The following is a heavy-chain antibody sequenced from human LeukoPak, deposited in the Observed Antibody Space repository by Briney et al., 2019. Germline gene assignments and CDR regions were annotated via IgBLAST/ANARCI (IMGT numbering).Heavy chain of an antibody. Sequence: GGSLTLSCAASGFTFSSYAMSWVRQAPGKGLEWVSAISGSGGSTYYADSVKGRFTISRDNSKNTLYLQMNSLRAEDTGVYYCAKELRDGYQEVFDAFDIWGQGTMVTVSS. CDR2: ISGSGGST. J-gene: IGHJ3*02. CDR1: GFTFSSYA. D-gene: IGHD5-24*01. CDR3: AKELRDGYQEVFDAFDI. V-gene: IGHV3-23*01.